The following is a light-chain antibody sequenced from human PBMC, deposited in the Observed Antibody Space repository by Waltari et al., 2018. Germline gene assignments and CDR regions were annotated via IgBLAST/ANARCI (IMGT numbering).Light chain of an antibody. CDR1: QSITNY. V-gene: IGKV1-39*01. J-gene: IGKJ3*01. CDR3: LQTYSTLMFS. CDR2: DAS. Sequence: DIQMTQSPSSLSASVGGRVTMTCRASQSITNYLSWEQHKLGEAPNLLVYDASTLVSGVPSRFNGSGSGTEFTLTISSLQPEDLATYYCLQTYSTLMFSFGPGTKVDL.